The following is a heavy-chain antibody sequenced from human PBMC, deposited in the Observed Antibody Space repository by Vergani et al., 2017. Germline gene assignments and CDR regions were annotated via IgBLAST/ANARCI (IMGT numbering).Heavy chain of an antibody. Sequence: QVQLVESGGGVVQPGRSLRLSCAASGFTFSSYAMHWVRQAPGNGLEWVAVISYDGSNKYYADSVKGRFTISRDNSKNTLYLQMNNLRAEDTAVYYCAYERWSPVTTGDGAFDIWGQGTMVTVSS. CDR3: AYERWSPVTTGDGAFDI. V-gene: IGHV3-30-3*01. CDR2: ISYDGSNK. J-gene: IGHJ3*02. D-gene: IGHD4-17*01. CDR1: GFTFSSYA.